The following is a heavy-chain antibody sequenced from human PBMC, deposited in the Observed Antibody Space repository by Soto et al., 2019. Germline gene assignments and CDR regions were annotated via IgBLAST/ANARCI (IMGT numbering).Heavy chain of an antibody. Sequence: QLHLQESGPGLVKPTETLSLTCTVSGGSVRSDIHYWGWVRQPPGKGLEWIASMDNSGRSYYNPSLKCRVTISVDTSKNQFSLKLTSVTAADTAMYFCAKPSATTYYDDARDWYFDLWGRGTLVTVS. D-gene: IGHD3-16*01. CDR3: AKPSATTYYDDARDWYFDL. CDR2: MDNSGRS. J-gene: IGHJ2*01. CDR1: GGSVRSDIHY. V-gene: IGHV4-39*01.